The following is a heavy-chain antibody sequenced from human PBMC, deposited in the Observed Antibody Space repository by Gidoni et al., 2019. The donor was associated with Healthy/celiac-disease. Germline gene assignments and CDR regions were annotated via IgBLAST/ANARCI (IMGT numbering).Heavy chain of an antibody. V-gene: IGHV3-21*01. J-gene: IGHJ5*02. CDR1: GFTFSSYS. Sequence: EVQLVESGGGLVKPGGSLRLSCAASGFTFSSYSMNWVRPAPGKGLECVSSISSSSSYIYYADSVKGRFTISRDNAKNSLYLQMNSLRAEDTAVYYCARGNGSGIDPWGQGTLVTVSS. CDR3: ARGNGSGIDP. CDR2: ISSSSSYI. D-gene: IGHD3-10*01.